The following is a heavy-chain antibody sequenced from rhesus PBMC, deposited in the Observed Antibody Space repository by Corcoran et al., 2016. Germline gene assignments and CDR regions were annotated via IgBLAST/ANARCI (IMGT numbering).Heavy chain of an antibody. D-gene: IGHD6-13*01. CDR2: IGGTSGKV. V-gene: IGHV4-165*02. CDR1: GVSISGYY. CDR3: ARRTYSNWAGPGDY. J-gene: IGHJ4*01. Sequence: QVQLQESGPGLVKPSETLSLACAVSGVSISGYYWNWIRQPPGKGLEWIGYIGGTSGKVNYNPSHKSRVTIATETSRNQFSLKLSSVTAADTAVYFCARRTYSNWAGPGDYWGQGVLVTVSS.